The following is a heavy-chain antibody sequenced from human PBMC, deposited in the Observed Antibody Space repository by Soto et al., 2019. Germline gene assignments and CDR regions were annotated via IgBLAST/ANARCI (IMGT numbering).Heavy chain of an antibody. CDR3: ARDGYYYDSSGYYYYFEY. Sequence: SAKVSCKAPRVTFSSYAISLLRHSPGQWLEWMGGIIPIFGTANYAQKFQGRVTITADESTSTAYMELSSLRSEDTAVYYCARDGYYYDSSGYYYYFEYWGQGTLVTVSS. V-gene: IGHV1-69*13. J-gene: IGHJ4*02. D-gene: IGHD3-22*01. CDR2: IIPIFGTA. CDR1: RVTFSSYA.